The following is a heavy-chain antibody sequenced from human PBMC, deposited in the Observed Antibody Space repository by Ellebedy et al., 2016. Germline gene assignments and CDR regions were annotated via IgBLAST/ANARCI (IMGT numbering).Heavy chain of an antibody. CDR3: ARLRGYGYFDY. Sequence: GESLKISCAASGFTFSSYSMNWVRQAPGKGLEWVSYISSSSSTIYYADSVKGRFTISRDSAKNSLYLQMKSLRAEDTAVYYCARLRGYGYFDYWGQGTLVTVSS. CDR1: GFTFSSYS. D-gene: IGHD5-18*01. V-gene: IGHV3-48*01. J-gene: IGHJ4*02. CDR2: ISSSSSTI.